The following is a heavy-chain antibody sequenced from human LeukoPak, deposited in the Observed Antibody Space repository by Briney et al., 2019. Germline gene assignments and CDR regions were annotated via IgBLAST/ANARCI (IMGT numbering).Heavy chain of an antibody. Sequence: QPGGSLRLSCAASGFTFSSYGMHWVRQAPGKGLEWVAVISYDGSNKYYADSVKGRFTISRDNSKNTLYLQMNSLRAEDTAVYYCAKAGSSGFSGYDLISDFDYWGQGTLVTVSS. J-gene: IGHJ4*02. CDR1: GFTFSSYG. CDR3: AKAGSSGFSGYDLISDFDY. D-gene: IGHD5-12*01. V-gene: IGHV3-30*18. CDR2: ISYDGSNK.